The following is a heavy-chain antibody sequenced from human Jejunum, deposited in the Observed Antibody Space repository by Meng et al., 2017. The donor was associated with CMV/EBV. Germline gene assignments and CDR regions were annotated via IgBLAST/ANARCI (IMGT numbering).Heavy chain of an antibody. CDR2: IHYTETT. J-gene: IGHJ4*02. Sequence: LQEPGPGLVKPSETLALTCTVSGDSISSGRHFWGWIRQAPGKGLEWIATIHYTETTHYNPSLKSRITISVDTSKNQISLKVNSVTAADTAMYYCAADISTAWFYYWGQGTLVTVSS. V-gene: IGHV4-39*07. D-gene: IGHD2-2*01. CDR1: GDSISSGRHF. CDR3: AADISTAWFYY.